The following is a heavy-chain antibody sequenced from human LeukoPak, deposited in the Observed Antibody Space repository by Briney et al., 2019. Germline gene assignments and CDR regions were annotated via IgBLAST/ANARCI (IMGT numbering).Heavy chain of an antibody. Sequence: GGSLRLSCAASGFSFDDYGMNWVRQAPGKGLEWVSGINWNGGSTGYADSVKGRFTISRDNAKNSLYLQMNSLRAEDTALYYCAKAVHCSGGSCYSGFDYWGQGTLVTVSS. D-gene: IGHD2-15*01. V-gene: IGHV3-20*04. J-gene: IGHJ4*02. CDR2: INWNGGST. CDR3: AKAVHCSGGSCYSGFDY. CDR1: GFSFDDYG.